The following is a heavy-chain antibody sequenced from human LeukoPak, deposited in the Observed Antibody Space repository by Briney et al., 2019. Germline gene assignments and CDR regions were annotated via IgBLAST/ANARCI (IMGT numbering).Heavy chain of an antibody. Sequence: KPSETLSLTCTVSGGSISSYYWGWIRQPPGKGLEWIGSIYYSGSTYYNPSLKSRVTISVDTSKNQFSLKLSSVTAADTAVYYCARHPLYSSSRLQAFDIWGQGTMVTVSS. V-gene: IGHV4-39*01. D-gene: IGHD6-13*01. CDR1: GGSISSYY. CDR3: ARHPLYSSSRLQAFDI. CDR2: IYYSGST. J-gene: IGHJ3*02.